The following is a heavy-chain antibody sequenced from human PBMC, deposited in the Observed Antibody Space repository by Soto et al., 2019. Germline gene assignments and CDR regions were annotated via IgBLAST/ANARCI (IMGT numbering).Heavy chain of an antibody. CDR1: GGSISSYY. CDR2: IYYSGST. D-gene: IGHD3-3*01. CDR3: ARCITIFGVVLPSWFAP. Sequence: SETLSLTCTVSGGSISSYYWSWIRQPPGKGLEWIGYIYYSGSTNYNPSLKSRVTISVNTSKNQFSLKLSSVTAADTAVYYCARCITIFGVVLPSWFAPWGQGTLVTVSS. J-gene: IGHJ5*02. V-gene: IGHV4-59*08.